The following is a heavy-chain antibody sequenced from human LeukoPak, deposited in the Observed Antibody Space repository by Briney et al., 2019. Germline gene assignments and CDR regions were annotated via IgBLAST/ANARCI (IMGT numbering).Heavy chain of an antibody. D-gene: IGHD3-10*01. CDR2: ISSDGSTI. V-gene: IGHV3-11*01. CDR1: GFTFSDYY. Sequence: GGSLRLSCAASGFTFSDYYINWIRQAPGKGLEWISYISSDGSTIYSADSVKGRFTISRDNAKHSLYLQMNSLRAEDTAAYYCARDSRGAFDIWGQGTMVTVSS. CDR3: ARDSRGAFDI. J-gene: IGHJ3*02.